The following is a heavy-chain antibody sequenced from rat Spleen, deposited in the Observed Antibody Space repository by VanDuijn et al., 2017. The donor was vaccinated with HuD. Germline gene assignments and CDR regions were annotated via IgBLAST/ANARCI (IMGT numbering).Heavy chain of an antibody. Sequence: EVQLVESGGGLVQPGRSLKLSCAASGFTFSNYYMAWVRQAPTKGLEWVAYISAGGDSTYYRDSVKGRFTISRDNAKNTLYLQMDSLRSEDTATYYCATPGYNYDYFDYWGQGVMVTVSS. D-gene: IGHD1-5*01. V-gene: IGHV5-27*01. CDR3: ATPGYNYDYFDY. J-gene: IGHJ2*01. CDR2: ISAGGDST. CDR1: GFTFSNYY.